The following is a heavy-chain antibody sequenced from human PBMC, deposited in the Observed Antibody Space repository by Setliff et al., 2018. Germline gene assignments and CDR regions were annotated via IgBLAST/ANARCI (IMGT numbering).Heavy chain of an antibody. Sequence: SETLSLTCAVSDDSTRNNNYFWAWIRQPPGKGLEWIGFMYHNGDTHYSPSLKSRASLSVDTSKRQVSLKLNTATAADTAVYYCARGTYANSWARFDFWGRGTLVTVSS. CDR1: DDSTRNNNYF. CDR2: MYHNGDT. V-gene: IGHV4-30-4*08. D-gene: IGHD2-15*01. J-gene: IGHJ4*02. CDR3: ARGTYANSWARFDF.